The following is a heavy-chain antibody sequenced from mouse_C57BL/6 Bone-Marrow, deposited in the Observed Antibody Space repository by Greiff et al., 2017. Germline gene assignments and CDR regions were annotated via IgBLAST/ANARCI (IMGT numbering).Heavy chain of an antibody. CDR3: ARSYDYDEYTKDN. Sequence: VKLQQPGAELVKPGASVKLSCKASGYTFTNYWMHWVKQRPGQGLEWIGMMHPNGGSPDYNEKFKGEATLSVDKSSRTAYMELSSLTSEDSAVYYCARSYDYDEYTKDNGGQGTSVTVSA. J-gene: IGHJ4*01. V-gene: IGHV1-64*01. D-gene: IGHD2-4*01. CDR1: GYTFTNYW. CDR2: MHPNGGSP.